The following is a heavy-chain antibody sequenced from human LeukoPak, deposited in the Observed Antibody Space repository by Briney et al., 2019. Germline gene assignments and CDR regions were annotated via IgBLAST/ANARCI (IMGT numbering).Heavy chain of an antibody. J-gene: IGHJ4*02. D-gene: IGHD5-18*01. V-gene: IGHV4-59*08. CDR2: IYYSGST. CDR3: ARHFLGRGGYSYGLIDY. CDR1: GGSISSYY. Sequence: SETLSLTCTVSGGSISSYYWSWIRQPPGKGLEWIGYIYYSGSTNYNPSLKSRVTISVDTSKNQFSLKLSPVTAADTAVYYCARHFLGRGGYSYGLIDYWGQGTLVTVSS.